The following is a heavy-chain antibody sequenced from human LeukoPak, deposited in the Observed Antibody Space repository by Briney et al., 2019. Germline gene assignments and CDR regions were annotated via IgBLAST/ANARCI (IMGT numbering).Heavy chain of an antibody. CDR1: GFNVSSNY. CDR2: IYSGGST. V-gene: IGHV3-53*04. J-gene: IGHJ4*02. Sequence: GGSLRLSCGASGFNVSSNYMSWVRQARGKGLEWVSVIYSGGSTYYADSVKGRFTISRHNSKNTLYLQMNSLRPEYTAVYYCASYGYYDSSIFDYWGQGTLVTVSS. D-gene: IGHD3-22*01. CDR3: ASYGYYDSSIFDY.